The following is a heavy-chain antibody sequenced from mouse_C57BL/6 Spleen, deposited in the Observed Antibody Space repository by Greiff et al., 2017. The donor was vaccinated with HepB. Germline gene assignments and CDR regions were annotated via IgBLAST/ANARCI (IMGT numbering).Heavy chain of an antibody. CDR1: GYTFTSYW. CDR2: IDPSDSYT. J-gene: IGHJ3*02. V-gene: IGHV1-59*01. Sequence: QVQLKQPGAELVRPGTSVKLSCKASGYTFTSYWMHWVKQRPGQGLEWIGVIDPSDSYTNYNQKFKGKATLTVDTSSSTAYMQLSSLTSEDSAVYYCARGQLRVLFGYWGQGTLVTVSA. CDR3: ARGQLRVLFGY. D-gene: IGHD3-2*02.